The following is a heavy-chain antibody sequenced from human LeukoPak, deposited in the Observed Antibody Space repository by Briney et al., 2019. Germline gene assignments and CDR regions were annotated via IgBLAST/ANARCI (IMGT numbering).Heavy chain of an antibody. CDR3: ARESEGGTGTSCPDY. CDR2: ISYDGSNK. CDR1: GFTFSSYG. Sequence: GGSLRLSCAASGFTFSSYGMHWVRQAPGKGLEWVAVISYDGSNKYYVDSVKGRFAISRDNSKSTLYLQVNSLRVEDTALYYCARESEGGTGTSCPDYWGQGTLVTVSS. V-gene: IGHV3-30*03. D-gene: IGHD2-2*01. J-gene: IGHJ4*02.